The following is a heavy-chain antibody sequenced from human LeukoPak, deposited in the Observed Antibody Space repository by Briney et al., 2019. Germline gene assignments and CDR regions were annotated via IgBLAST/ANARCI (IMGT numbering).Heavy chain of an antibody. CDR3: AKVLRGGYSGYDFDY. D-gene: IGHD5-12*01. J-gene: IGHJ4*02. V-gene: IGHV3-23*01. CDR2: ISGSGGST. Sequence: GGSLRLSCAASGFTFSSYAMSWVRQAPGKGLEWVSAISGSGGSTYYADSVKGRFTISRDNSKNTLYLQMNSLRAEDTAVYYCAKVLRGGYSGYDFDYWGQGTLATVSS. CDR1: GFTFSSYA.